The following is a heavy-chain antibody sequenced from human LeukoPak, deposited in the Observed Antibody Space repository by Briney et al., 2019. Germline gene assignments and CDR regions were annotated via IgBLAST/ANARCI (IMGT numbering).Heavy chain of an antibody. J-gene: IGHJ4*02. CDR2: INWYGGST. D-gene: IGHD5-12*01. V-gene: IGHV3-43*01. CDR1: GFTFDDYS. CDR3: ARGPSGYHNT. Sequence: GGSLRLSCAASGFTFDDYSMHWVRQAPGKGLEWVSLINWYGGSTHYADSVKGRFTISRDNSKNSLYLQMNSLRAEDTAVYYCARGPSGYHNTGGQGTLVTVSS.